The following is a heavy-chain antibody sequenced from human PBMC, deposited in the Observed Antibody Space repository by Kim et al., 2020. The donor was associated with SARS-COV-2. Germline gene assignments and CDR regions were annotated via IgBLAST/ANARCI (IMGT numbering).Heavy chain of an antibody. CDR2: IYYGGTT. D-gene: IGHD3-9*01. CDR1: GGSISSTSFY. CDR3: ESMRGDYNVLTGYSNAFNT. Sequence: SETLSLTCTVSGGSISSTSFYWGWIRQPPGKGLEWIGSIYYGGTTFYNPSLKSRFTVSEDTSKNQFSLKLSSVTAADSAMYYCESMRGDYNVLTGYSNAFNTWGQGTLLTASS. J-gene: IGHJ3*02. V-gene: IGHV4-39*01.